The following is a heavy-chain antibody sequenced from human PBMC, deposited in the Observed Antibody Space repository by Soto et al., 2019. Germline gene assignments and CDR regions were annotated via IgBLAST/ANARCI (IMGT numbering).Heavy chain of an antibody. CDR1: GGTFSSYT. CDR2: IIPILGIA. J-gene: IGHJ3*02. D-gene: IGHD2-2*01. CDR3: VVHGDIVVVPAAHAFDI. Sequence: GASVKVSCKASGGTFSSYTISWVRQAPGQGLEWMGRIIPILGIANYAQKFQGRVTITADKSTSTAYMELSSLRSEDTAVYYCVVHGDIVVVPAAHAFDIWGQGSMVTVSS. V-gene: IGHV1-69*02.